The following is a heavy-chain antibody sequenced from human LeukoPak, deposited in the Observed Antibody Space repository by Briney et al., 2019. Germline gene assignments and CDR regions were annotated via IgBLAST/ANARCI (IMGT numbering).Heavy chain of an antibody. V-gene: IGHV3-48*04. CDR3: AGLVLDY. Sequence: PGGSLRLSCAASGFTFSSYNMNWVRQAPGKGLEWVSYISGSGSTIYYTDSVKGRFTISRDNAKNSLYLQMNSLRAEDTAVYYCAGLVLDYWGQGTLVTVSS. CDR1: GFTFSSYN. CDR2: ISGSGSTI. D-gene: IGHD6-19*01. J-gene: IGHJ4*02.